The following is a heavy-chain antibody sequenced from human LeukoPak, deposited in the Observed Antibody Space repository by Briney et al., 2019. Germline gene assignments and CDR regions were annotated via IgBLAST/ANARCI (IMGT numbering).Heavy chain of an antibody. J-gene: IGHJ4*02. D-gene: IGHD1-26*01. CDR1: GFIFSDYY. CDR2: ISSSGSTI. CDR3: ARGRSWTYYFDY. Sequence: GGSLRLSCAASGFIFSDYYMTWIRQAPGKGLEWVSHISSSGSTIYYADSVKGRFTISRDNAKNSLYLQMNSLRAKDTAVYYCARGRSWTYYFDYWGQGTLVTVSS. V-gene: IGHV3-11*01.